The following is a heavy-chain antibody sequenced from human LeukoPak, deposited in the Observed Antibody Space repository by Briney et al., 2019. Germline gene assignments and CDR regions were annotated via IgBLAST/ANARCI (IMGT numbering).Heavy chain of an antibody. CDR3: AGFRPYSSSHAFDI. V-gene: IGHV4-59*01. CDR2: IYYSGST. Sequence: TLSLTCTVSGGSISSYYWSWIRQPPGKGLEWIGYIYYSGSTNYNPSLKSRVTISVDTSKNQFSLKLSSVTAADTAVYYCAGFRPYSSSHAFDIWGQGTMVTVSS. CDR1: GGSISSYY. J-gene: IGHJ3*02. D-gene: IGHD6-13*01.